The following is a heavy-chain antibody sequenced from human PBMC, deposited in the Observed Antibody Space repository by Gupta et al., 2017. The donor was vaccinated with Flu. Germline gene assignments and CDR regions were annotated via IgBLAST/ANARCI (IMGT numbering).Heavy chain of an antibody. CDR3: ARAIRTMVRGIIGFDY. CDR1: GYTFTSYY. D-gene: IGHD3-10*01. CDR2: INPSGGST. J-gene: IGHJ4*02. V-gene: IGHV1-46*01. Sequence: QLQLVQSGDEVKKPGASVKVSCKGSGYTFTSYYMHWVRQAPGQGLEWMGIINPSGGSTSYAQKFQGRVTMTRDTSTSTVYMELSSLRSEDTAVYYCARAIRTMVRGIIGFDYWGQGTLVTVSS.